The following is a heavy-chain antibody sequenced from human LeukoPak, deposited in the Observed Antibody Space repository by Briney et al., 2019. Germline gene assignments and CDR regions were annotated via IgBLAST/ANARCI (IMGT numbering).Heavy chain of an antibody. CDR2: IKEDGSDK. J-gene: IGHJ4*02. CDR3: VSTTRSSPFDN. Sequence: AGGSLRLSCAASGFTFSAYWMSWVRQAPGKGLEWLANIKEDGSDKQYVDSVKGGFAISRDNAKTSVYLQMNSLRAEDTAVYYCVSTTRSSPFDNWGQGTLVTVSS. V-gene: IGHV3-7*01. CDR1: GFTFSAYW. D-gene: IGHD1-1*01.